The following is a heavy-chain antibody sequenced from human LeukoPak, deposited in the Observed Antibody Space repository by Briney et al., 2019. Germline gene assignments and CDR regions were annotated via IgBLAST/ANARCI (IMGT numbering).Heavy chain of an antibody. CDR3: AKDLAPMVRAFDY. CDR2: IRYDGSNK. CDR1: GFTFSSYG. V-gene: IGHV3-30*02. D-gene: IGHD3-10*01. J-gene: IGHJ4*02. Sequence: GGSLGLSCAASGFTFSSYGMHWVRQAPGKGLEWVAFIRYDGSNKYYADSVKGRFTISRDNSKNTLYLQMNSLRAEDTAVYYCAKDLAPMVRAFDYWGQGTLVTVS.